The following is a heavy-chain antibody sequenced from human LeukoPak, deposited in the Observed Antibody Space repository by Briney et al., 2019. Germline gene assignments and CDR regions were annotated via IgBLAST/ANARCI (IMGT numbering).Heavy chain of an antibody. CDR2: IYTSGST. CDR1: GGSISSGSYY. V-gene: IGHV4-61*02. CDR3: ARYHSSGCYDY. J-gene: IGHJ4*02. Sequence: SETLSLTCTVSGGSISSGSYYWSWIRQPAGKGLEWIGRIYTSGSTNYNPSLKSRVTISVDTSKNQFSLKLSSVTAADTAVYYCARYHSSGCYDYWGQGTLVTVSS. D-gene: IGHD6-19*01.